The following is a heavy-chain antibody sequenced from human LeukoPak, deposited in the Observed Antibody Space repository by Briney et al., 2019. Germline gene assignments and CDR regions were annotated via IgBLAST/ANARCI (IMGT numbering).Heavy chain of an antibody. J-gene: IGHJ5*02. V-gene: IGHV3-23*01. CDR1: GFTFSSYA. Sequence: GGSLRLSCAASGFTFSSYAMSWVRQAPGKGLEWVSAISGSGGSTYYADSVKGRFTISRDNSKNTLYLQMNSLRAEDTAVYYCAKDPHIKYGSGSPWNWFDPWGQGTLVTVSS. CDR2: ISGSGGST. CDR3: AKDPHIKYGSGSPWNWFDP. D-gene: IGHD3-10*01.